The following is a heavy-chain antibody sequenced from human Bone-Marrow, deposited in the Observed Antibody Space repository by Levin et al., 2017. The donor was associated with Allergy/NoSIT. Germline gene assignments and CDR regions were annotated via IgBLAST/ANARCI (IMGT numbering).Heavy chain of an antibody. CDR2: IDHSANV. D-gene: IGHD3-10*01. J-gene: IGHJ4*02. V-gene: IGHV4-34*01. Sequence: NPSETLSLTCAVNGGSFRGIYWNWIRQPPGKGLEWLGDIDHSANVNYNPSLKSRLTLSVDASKSQFSLHLDSVTAADTAVYYCARGLGYYDSRESMFDYWGQGSLVIVSP. CDR3: ARGLGYYDSRESMFDY. CDR1: GGSFRGIY.